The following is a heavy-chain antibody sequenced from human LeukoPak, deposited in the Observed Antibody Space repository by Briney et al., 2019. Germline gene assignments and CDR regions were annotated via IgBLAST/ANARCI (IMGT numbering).Heavy chain of an antibody. CDR1: GFTFSSYA. Sequence: PGGSLRLSCAASGFTFSSYAMSWVRQAPGKGLEWVSAISGSGGSTYYADSVKGRFTVSRDNSKNTLYLQMSSLRAEDTALYYCAKRLAVLGPYFDYWGQGSLVTVSS. CDR3: AKRLAVLGPYFDY. CDR2: ISGSGGST. D-gene: IGHD6-19*01. V-gene: IGHV3-23*01. J-gene: IGHJ4*02.